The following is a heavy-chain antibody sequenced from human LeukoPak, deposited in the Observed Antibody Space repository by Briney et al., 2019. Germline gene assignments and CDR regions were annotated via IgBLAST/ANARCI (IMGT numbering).Heavy chain of an antibody. CDR2: NSGSGDST. CDR1: GFTFSSYA. CDR3: AKPCRSGLSPFDAFDI. J-gene: IGHJ3*02. V-gene: IGHV3-23*01. Sequence: PGGSLRLSCAASGFTFSSYAMSWVRQAPGKGLEWVSANSGSGDSTYYADSVKGRFTISRDNSKNTLYLQKNSLRAEDTAVYYCAKPCRSGLSPFDAFDIWGQGTMVTVSS. D-gene: IGHD6-19*01.